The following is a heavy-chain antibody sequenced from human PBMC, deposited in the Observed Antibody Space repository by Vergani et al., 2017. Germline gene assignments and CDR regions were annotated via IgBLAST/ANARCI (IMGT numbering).Heavy chain of an antibody. J-gene: IGHJ4*02. CDR3: TRDAIGYCSSTSCRFDY. V-gene: IGHV3-49*03. CDR1: GFTFGDYA. Sequence: EVQLVESGGGLVQPGRSLRLSCTASGFTFGDYAMSWFRQAPGKGLEWAGFIRSKAYGGTTEYAASVKGRFTISRDDSKSIAYLQMNSLKTEDTAVYYCTRDAIGYCSSTSCRFDYWGQGTLVTVSS. CDR2: IRSKAYGGTT. D-gene: IGHD2-2*01.